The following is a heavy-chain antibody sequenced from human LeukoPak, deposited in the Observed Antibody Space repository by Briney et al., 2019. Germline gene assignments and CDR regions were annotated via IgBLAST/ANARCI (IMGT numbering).Heavy chain of an antibody. CDR2: IIPIFGTA. D-gene: IGHD1-1*01. J-gene: IGHJ4*02. V-gene: IGHV1-69*05. CDR3: ARGPELERFDY. Sequence: ASVKVSCKASGGTFSSYAISWVRQAPGHGLEWMGGIIPIFGTANYAQKFQGRVTITTDESTSAAYMELSSLRSEDTAVYYCARGPELERFDYWGQGTLVTVSS. CDR1: GGTFSSYA.